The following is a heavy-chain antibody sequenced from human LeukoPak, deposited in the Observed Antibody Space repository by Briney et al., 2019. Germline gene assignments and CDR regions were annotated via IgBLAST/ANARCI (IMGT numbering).Heavy chain of an antibody. CDR3: ARHVVIGPRYDS. V-gene: IGHV4-39*01. J-gene: IGHJ4*02. CDR1: GGSIRSSYYY. CDR2: IYDSGST. D-gene: IGHD2/OR15-2a*01. Sequence: PSETLSLTCTVSGGSIRSSYYYWGWIRQPPGKGLEWIGSIYDSGSTYYIPSLKSRVTISVDTSKNQFSLEVSSVTAADTALYYCARHVVIGPRYDSWGQGILVTVSS.